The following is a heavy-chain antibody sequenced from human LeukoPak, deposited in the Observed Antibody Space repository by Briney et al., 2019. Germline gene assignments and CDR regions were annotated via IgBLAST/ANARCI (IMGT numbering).Heavy chain of an antibody. CDR3: AKKIGGYYALDY. CDR1: GFTFSSYA. D-gene: IGHD3-22*01. V-gene: IGHV3-23*01. Sequence: GGSLRLSCAASGFTFSSYAMSWVRQAPGKGLEWVSAISGSGGGTYYADSVKGRFTISRDNSKNTLYLQMNSLRAEDTAVYYCAKKIGGYYALDYWGQGALVTVSS. CDR2: ISGSGGGT. J-gene: IGHJ4*02.